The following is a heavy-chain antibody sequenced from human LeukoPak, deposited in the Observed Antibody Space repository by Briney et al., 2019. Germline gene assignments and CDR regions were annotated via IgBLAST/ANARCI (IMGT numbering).Heavy chain of an antibody. V-gene: IGHV1-69*01. D-gene: IGHD4-23*01. J-gene: IGHJ4*02. Sequence: SVKVSCKASGGTFSSYAISWVRQAPGQGLEWMGGIIPIFGKANYAQKFQDRVAITAVESMSTVYMELSSLRSEDTAVYYCARGWLAETTVVTPYNYWGQGTLVTVSS. CDR3: ARGWLAETTVVTPYNY. CDR2: IIPIFGKA. CDR1: GGTFSSYA.